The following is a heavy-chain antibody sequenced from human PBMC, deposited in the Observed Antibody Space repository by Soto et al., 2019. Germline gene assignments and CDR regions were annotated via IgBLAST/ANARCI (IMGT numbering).Heavy chain of an antibody. Sequence: QVQLVQSGAEVKKPGSSVKVSCKASGGTFSSYAISWVRQAPGQGLEWMGGIIPIFGTANYAQKFQGRVRITADESTSTAYMELSSLRSEDTAVYYCARPGRSSSSGLGYYSYYGMDVWGQGTTVTVSS. D-gene: IGHD6-6*01. CDR1: GGTFSSYA. CDR2: IIPIFGTA. J-gene: IGHJ6*02. V-gene: IGHV1-69*01. CDR3: ARPGRSSSSGLGYYSYYGMDV.